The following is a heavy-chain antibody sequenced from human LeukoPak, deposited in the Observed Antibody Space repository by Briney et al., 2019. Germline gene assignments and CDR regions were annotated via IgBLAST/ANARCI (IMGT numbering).Heavy chain of an antibody. CDR3: AKLMSDYDFWSGYYRGHYFDY. J-gene: IGHJ4*02. V-gene: IGHV3-23*01. D-gene: IGHD3-3*01. CDR2: ISGSGGST. CDR1: GFTFSSYA. Sequence: QPGGSLRLSCAASGFTFSSYAMSWVRQAPGKGLEWVSAISGSGGSTYYADSVKGRFTISRDNSKNTLYLQMNSLRAEDTAVYYCAKLMSDYDFWSGYYRGHYFDYWGQGTLVTVSS.